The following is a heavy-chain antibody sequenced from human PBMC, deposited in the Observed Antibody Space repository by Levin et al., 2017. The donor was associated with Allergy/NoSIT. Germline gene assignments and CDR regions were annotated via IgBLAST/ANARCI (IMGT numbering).Heavy chain of an antibody. CDR1: RFSFSNYA. J-gene: IGHJ3*02. D-gene: IGHD3-16*01. CDR3: AKCAESYGNAAFDI. CDR2: IRGGGGYA. V-gene: IGHV3-23*01. Sequence: GGSLRLSCAASRFSFSNYAMSWVRQAPGKGLEWVSFIRGGGGYADYAESVKGRFTISRDNSKNTLYLQMNSLRAEDTAVYYCAKCAESYGNAAFDIWGQGRMVAVSA.